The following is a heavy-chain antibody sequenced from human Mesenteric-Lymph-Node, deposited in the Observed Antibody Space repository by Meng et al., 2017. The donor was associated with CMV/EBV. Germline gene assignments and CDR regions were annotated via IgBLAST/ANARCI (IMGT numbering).Heavy chain of an antibody. CDR1: GFTFSTYS. V-gene: IGHV3-21*01. Sequence: GESLKISCAASGFTFSTYSMTWVRQAPGKGLEWVSTISSSSRSIYQADSVRGRFSISRDNAENSLYLQMNSLRVEDTAVYFCAKDWAMVRGVIINYFDYWGQGTLVTVSS. J-gene: IGHJ4*02. CDR3: AKDWAMVRGVIINYFDY. D-gene: IGHD3-10*01. CDR2: ISSSSRSI.